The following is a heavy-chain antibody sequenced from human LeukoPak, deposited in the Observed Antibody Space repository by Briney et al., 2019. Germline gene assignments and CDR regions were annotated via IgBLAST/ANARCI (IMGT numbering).Heavy chain of an antibody. CDR3: ARESFYCSSTSCYFWFDP. CDR1: GGSISSYY. CDR2: IYTSGST. D-gene: IGHD2-2*01. Sequence: SETLSLTCTVSGGSISSYYWSWIRQPAGKGLEWIGRIYTSGSTNYNPSLKSRVTMSVDTSKNQFSLKLSSVTAADTAVYYCARESFYCSSTSCYFWFDPWGQGTLVTVSS. V-gene: IGHV4-4*07. J-gene: IGHJ5*02.